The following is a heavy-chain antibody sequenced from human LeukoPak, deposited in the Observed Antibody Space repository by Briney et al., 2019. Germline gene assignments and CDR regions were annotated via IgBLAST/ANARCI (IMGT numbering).Heavy chain of an antibody. J-gene: IGHJ3*02. V-gene: IGHV3-23*01. CDR1: GFTFTNYA. CDR3: ARRAYNWGAFDI. Sequence: GGSLRLSCAASGFTFTNYAMNWVRQAAGKGLEWVSTISPSGGDTYYADSVKGRFTISKDISKNTLYLQMNSLRAEDTAVYYCARRAYNWGAFDIWGQGTMVTVSS. D-gene: IGHD5-24*01. CDR2: ISPSGGDT.